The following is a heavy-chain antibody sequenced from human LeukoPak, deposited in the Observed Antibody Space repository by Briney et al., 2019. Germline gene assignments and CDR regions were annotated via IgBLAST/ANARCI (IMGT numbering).Heavy chain of an antibody. D-gene: IGHD5-12*01. J-gene: IGHJ4*02. CDR1: GFTFSSYS. Sequence: PGRSLRLSCAASGFTFSSYSMNWVRQAPGKGLEWVSSISSSSSYIYYADSVKGRFTISRDNAKNSLYLQMNSLRAEDTAVYYCARVRSDIVATIDLFDYWGQGTLVTVSS. CDR2: ISSSSSYI. CDR3: ARVRSDIVATIDLFDY. V-gene: IGHV3-21*01.